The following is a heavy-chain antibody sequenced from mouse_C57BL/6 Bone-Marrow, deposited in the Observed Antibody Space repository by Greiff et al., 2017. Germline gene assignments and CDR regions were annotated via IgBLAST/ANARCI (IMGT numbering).Heavy chain of an antibody. CDR3: ERGIYDGNPSWFAY. Sequence: QVQLQQPGAELVKPGASVKLSCKASGYTFTSYWMQWVKQRPGQGLEWIGEIDPSDSYTNSNQKFKGKATLTVDTSSSTAYMQLRSLTSEASEVYYCERGIYDGNPSWFAYWGQGTLVTVAA. V-gene: IGHV1-50*01. D-gene: IGHD2-1*01. CDR2: IDPSDSYT. J-gene: IGHJ3*01. CDR1: GYTFTSYW.